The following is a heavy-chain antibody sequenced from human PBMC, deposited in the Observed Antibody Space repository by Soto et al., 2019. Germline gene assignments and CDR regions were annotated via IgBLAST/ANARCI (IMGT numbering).Heavy chain of an antibody. V-gene: IGHV3-21*01. CDR2: ISSSSSYI. J-gene: IGHJ3*02. Sequence: GGSLRLSCAASGFTFSSYSMNWVRQAPGKGLEWVSSISSSSSYIYYADSVKGRFTISRDNAKNSLYLQMNSLRAEDTAVYYCARDKPSYNWNDAAFDIWGQGTMVTVSS. CDR1: GFTFSSYS. D-gene: IGHD1-1*01. CDR3: ARDKPSYNWNDAAFDI.